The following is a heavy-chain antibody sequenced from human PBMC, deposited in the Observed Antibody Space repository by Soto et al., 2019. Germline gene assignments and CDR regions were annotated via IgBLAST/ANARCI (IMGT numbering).Heavy chain of an antibody. Sequence: PGGSLRLSCAASGFTFSSYAMHWVRQAPGKGLEWVAVISYDGSNKYYADSVKGRFTISRDNSKNTLYLQMNSLRAEDTAVYYCARDGRWFGELLVYYYYYGMDVWGQGTTVTVSS. J-gene: IGHJ6*02. CDR3: ARDGRWFGELLVYYYYYGMDV. V-gene: IGHV3-30-3*01. D-gene: IGHD3-10*01. CDR2: ISYDGSNK. CDR1: GFTFSSYA.